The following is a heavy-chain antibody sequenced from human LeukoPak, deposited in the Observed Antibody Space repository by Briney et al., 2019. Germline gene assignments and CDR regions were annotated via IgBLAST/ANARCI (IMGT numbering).Heavy chain of an antibody. V-gene: IGHV4-38-2*02. J-gene: IGHJ5*02. CDR3: ARGCVRLRYFDWLAGWFDP. Sequence: SETLSLTCTVSGYSISSGYYWGWIRQPPGKGLEWIGSIYHSGSTYYNPSLKSRVTISVDTSKNQFSLKLSSVTAADTAVYYCARGCVRLRYFDWLAGWFDPWGQGTLVTVSS. CDR1: GYSISSGYY. CDR2: IYHSGST. D-gene: IGHD3-9*01.